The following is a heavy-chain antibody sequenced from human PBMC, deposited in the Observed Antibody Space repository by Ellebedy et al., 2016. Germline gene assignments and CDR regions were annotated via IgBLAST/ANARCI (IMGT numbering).Heavy chain of an antibody. D-gene: IGHD5-24*01. J-gene: IGHJ6*02. V-gene: IGHV3-30*18. CDR1: GFTFSSYG. CDR2: ISYDGSNK. CDR3: AKDGWEVEMATIIDYYYYGMDV. Sequence: GESLKISXAASGFTFSSYGMHWVRQAPGKGLEWVAVISYDGSNKYYADSVKGRFTISRDNSKNTLYLQMNSLRAEDTAVYYCAKDGWEVEMATIIDYYYYGMDVWGQGTTVTVSS.